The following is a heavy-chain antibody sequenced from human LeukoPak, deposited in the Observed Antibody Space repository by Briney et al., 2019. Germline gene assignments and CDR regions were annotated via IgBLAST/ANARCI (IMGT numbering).Heavy chain of an antibody. V-gene: IGHV1-2*02. CDR3: ARDGDGYNLD. Sequence: ASVKVSCKASGYIFTGYYLHWVRQAPGQGLEWVGGINSNNRDTHYAQSFQGRVSMTRDTSISTAYMELSRLGSDDTAVYYCARDGDGYNLDWGQGTLVTASS. CDR1: GYIFTGYY. CDR2: INSNNRDT. J-gene: IGHJ4*02. D-gene: IGHD5-24*01.